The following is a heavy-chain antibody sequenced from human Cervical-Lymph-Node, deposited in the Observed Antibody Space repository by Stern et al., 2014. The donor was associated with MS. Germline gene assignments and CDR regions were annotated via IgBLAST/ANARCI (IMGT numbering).Heavy chain of an antibody. V-gene: IGHV3-72*01. CDR2: IANKPNSFTT. J-gene: IGHJ4*02. D-gene: IGHD1-1*01. Sequence: EVQLVESGGGLVQPGGSLRLSRAASGFTFSDHYMDWVRQAPGKGLEWVGRIANKPNSFTTQYAASVKGRFTISRDDSKKSLYLQVNSLKTEDTAVYYCARWNDGSDYWGQGTLVTVSS. CDR3: ARWNDGSDY. CDR1: GFTFSDHY.